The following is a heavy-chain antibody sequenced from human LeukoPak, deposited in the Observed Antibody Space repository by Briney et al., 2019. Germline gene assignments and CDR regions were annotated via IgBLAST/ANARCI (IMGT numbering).Heavy chain of an antibody. Sequence: ASVKVSCKASGYTFIGYYMHWVRQAPGQGLEWMGWIKPNNGVTNYAQKFQGRVTMTRDTSISTAYMELRRLRSDDTAVYYCAREPSIAARGYYYYMDVWGKGTTVTVSS. CDR1: GYTFIGYY. CDR3: AREPSIAARGYYYYMDV. CDR2: IKPNNGVT. J-gene: IGHJ6*03. D-gene: IGHD6-6*01. V-gene: IGHV1-2*02.